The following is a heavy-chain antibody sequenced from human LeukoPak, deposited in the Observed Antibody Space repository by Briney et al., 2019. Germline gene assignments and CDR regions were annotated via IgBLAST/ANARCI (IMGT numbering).Heavy chain of an antibody. D-gene: IGHD2-2*03. Sequence: PGGSLRLSCAASGFTFVNYGFHWVRQAPGKALEWVAFISYNGIKKYADSVKGRFTISRDNSKNTLYLQMNGLRPEDMVVYYCARDPLDISRWANAFDIWGQGTMVTVSS. V-gene: IGHV3-30*03. J-gene: IGHJ3*02. CDR1: GFTFVNYG. CDR3: ARDPLDISRWANAFDI. CDR2: ISYNGIKK.